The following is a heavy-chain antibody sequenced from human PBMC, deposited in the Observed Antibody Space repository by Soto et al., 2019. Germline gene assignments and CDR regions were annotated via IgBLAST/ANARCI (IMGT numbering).Heavy chain of an antibody. V-gene: IGHV4-4*02. CDR1: GDSISRSYW. J-gene: IGHJ3*02. CDR2: IYHSGST. Sequence: PSETLSLTCAVSGDSISRSYWWSWVRQFPGKGLEWIGEIYHSGSTIYNPSLQSRVTLSVDKSKNEFSLKMSSLTAADTVLYYCASPARNYDFWSGYSFDIWGQGTMVTVSS. CDR3: ASPARNYDFWSGYSFDI. D-gene: IGHD3-3*01.